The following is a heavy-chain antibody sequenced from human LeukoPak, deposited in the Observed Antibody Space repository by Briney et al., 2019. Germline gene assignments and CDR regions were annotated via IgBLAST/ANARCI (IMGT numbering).Heavy chain of an antibody. CDR2: ISGSSSAI. Sequence: PGGSLRLSCAASGFTFSAYSMNWVRQAPGKGLEWVSSISGSSSAIYYTDSVKGRFTISRDNAKNSLYLQMNSLRDEDTAVYYCARETDSSGWYGGRWFDPWGQGTLVTVPS. D-gene: IGHD6-19*01. CDR3: ARETDSSGWYGGRWFDP. CDR1: GFTFSAYS. V-gene: IGHV3-48*02. J-gene: IGHJ5*02.